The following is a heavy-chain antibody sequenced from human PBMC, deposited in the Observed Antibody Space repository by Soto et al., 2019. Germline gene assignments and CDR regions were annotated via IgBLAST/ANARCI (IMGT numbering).Heavy chain of an antibody. J-gene: IGHJ4*02. V-gene: IGHV4-4*02. CDR2: MSHIGSL. CDR3: ARSLGWYAIEY. Sequence: QVLLQESGPGLVQPSGTLSLSCVVSGVSIGSNYYWGWVRQPPGKGLEGLGAMSHIGSLNYNPTPKSRVTTSMDTSQHQFAMKLNSVTAADTAGYYCARSLGWYAIEYWGQGNLVIFPS. D-gene: IGHD6-19*01. CDR1: GVSIGSNYY.